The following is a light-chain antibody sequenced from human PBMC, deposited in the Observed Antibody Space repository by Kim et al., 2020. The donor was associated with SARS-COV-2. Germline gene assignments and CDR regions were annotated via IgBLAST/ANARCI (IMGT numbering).Light chain of an antibody. CDR3: QQYYSSPRT. CDR1: QFVLYNSQHWNY. CDR2: WSS. Sequence: ASTHCKSHQFVLYNSQHWNYLAWYQQKPRQPPGLFIYWSSTRKSGFPDRFSGRGSGTDFTLTISSLQAEDVAVYYCQQYYSSPRTFGQGTKVEIK. V-gene: IGKV4-1*01. J-gene: IGKJ1*01.